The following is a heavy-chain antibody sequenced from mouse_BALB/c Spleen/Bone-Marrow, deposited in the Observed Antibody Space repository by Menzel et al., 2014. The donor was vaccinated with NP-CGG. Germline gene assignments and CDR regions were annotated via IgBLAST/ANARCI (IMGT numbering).Heavy chain of an antibody. CDR1: GFSLTSYG. CDR3: AGWSAVLCAY. Sequence: QVHVKQSGPGLVATSPRLSITCTVSGFSLTSYGVSWVRQPPGKGLEWLGVICGDGSTNYHSALISRLSISKDNSKSQVFIKLNSVQTDDTATYYCAGWSAVLCAYWGQGTLVTVSA. V-gene: IGHV2-3*01. CDR2: ICGDGST. J-gene: IGHJ3*01. D-gene: IGHD1-1*02.